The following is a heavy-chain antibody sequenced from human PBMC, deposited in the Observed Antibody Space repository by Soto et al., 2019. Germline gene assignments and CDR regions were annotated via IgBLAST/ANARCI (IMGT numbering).Heavy chain of an antibody. CDR3: ASMGFYGEFNWFDS. V-gene: IGHV4-4*02. J-gene: IGHJ5*01. CDR1: GGSISSSNW. Sequence: SETLSLTCAVSGGSISSSNWWSWVRQPPGKGLEWIGEIYHSGSTNYNPSLKSRVTISVDKSKNQFSLKLSSVTAAAMAVYYCASMGFYGEFNWFDSWGQGTLVTVSS. CDR2: IYHSGST. D-gene: IGHD4-17*01.